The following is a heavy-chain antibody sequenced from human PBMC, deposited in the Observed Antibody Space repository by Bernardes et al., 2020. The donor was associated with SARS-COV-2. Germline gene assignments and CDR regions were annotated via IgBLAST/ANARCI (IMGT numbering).Heavy chain of an antibody. D-gene: IGHD6-6*01. V-gene: IGHV3-11*06. CDR1: GLPIGDYY. Sequence: GSLRPPRPAPGLPIGDYYISWLRPAPGRGLEWVPYITTSSYTTYADPVRGRFTVSRDNAKNSLNLQMNSLRAEDTAVYYCAIEGASNVFDLWGQGTMVNVSS. CDR3: AIEGASNVFDL. J-gene: IGHJ3*01. CDR2: ITTSSYT.